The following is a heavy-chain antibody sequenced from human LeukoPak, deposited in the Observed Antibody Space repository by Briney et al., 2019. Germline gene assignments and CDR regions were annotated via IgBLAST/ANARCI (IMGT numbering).Heavy chain of an antibody. V-gene: IGHV3-30-3*01. CDR2: ISYDGSNK. CDR1: GFTFSSYA. J-gene: IGHJ6*02. Sequence: GGSLRLSCAASGFTFSSYAMHWVRQAPGKGLEWVAVISYDGSNKYYADSVKGRFTISRDNSKNTLYLQMNSLRAEDTAVYYCARGSYYGASYYYGMDVWGQGTTVTVSS. D-gene: IGHD3-3*01. CDR3: ARGSYYGASYYYGMDV.